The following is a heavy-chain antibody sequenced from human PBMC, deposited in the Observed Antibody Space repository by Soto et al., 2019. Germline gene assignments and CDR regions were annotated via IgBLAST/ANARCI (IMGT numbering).Heavy chain of an antibody. CDR1: GYTFTNSG. Sequence: QVQLVQSGAEVKKPGASVKVSCKASGYTFTNSGFSWVRQAPGQGLEWGGWIRVNNGDTHYAQKLQGRGTRTPDTSTSTASMELRSLSSDDTAVYYCARDHGYRDFDFHYWGQGTLITVSS. CDR3: ARDHGYRDFDFHY. V-gene: IGHV1-18*01. D-gene: IGHD5-12*01. J-gene: IGHJ4*02. CDR2: IRVNNGDT.